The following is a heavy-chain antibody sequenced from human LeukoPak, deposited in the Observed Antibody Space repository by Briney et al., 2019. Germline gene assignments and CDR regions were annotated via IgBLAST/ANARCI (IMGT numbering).Heavy chain of an antibody. Sequence: GGSLRLSCAASGFTFSSYAMHWVRQAPGKGLEWVAVISYDGSNKYYADSVKGRFTISRDNSKNTLYLQMNSLRAVDTAVYYCAKDFLEYQLLRLFDYWGQGTLVTVSS. CDR2: ISYDGSNK. J-gene: IGHJ4*02. CDR3: AKDFLEYQLLRLFDY. CDR1: GFTFSSYA. V-gene: IGHV3-30-3*01. D-gene: IGHD2-2*01.